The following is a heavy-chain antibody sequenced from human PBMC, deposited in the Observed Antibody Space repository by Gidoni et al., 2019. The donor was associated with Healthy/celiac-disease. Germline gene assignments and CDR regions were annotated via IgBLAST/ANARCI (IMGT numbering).Heavy chain of an antibody. J-gene: IGHJ4*02. CDR1: GGSFSGYC. V-gene: IGHV4-34*01. Sequence: QVQLQQWGAGLWKPSEALSLTCAVYGGSFSGYCWSWIRQPPGKGLEWIGEINPSGSTNYTPSLKGRVTISVYTSTTPFSLKLSSVTAADTAVYYCASGWGDSGYDRGQFDYWGQGTLVTVSS. CDR2: INPSGST. D-gene: IGHD5-12*01. CDR3: ASGWGDSGYDRGQFDY.